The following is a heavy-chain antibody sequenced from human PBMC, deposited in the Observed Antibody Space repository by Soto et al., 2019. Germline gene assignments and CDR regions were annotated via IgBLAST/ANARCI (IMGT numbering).Heavy chain of an antibody. D-gene: IGHD6-13*01. CDR2: ISHSGST. V-gene: IGHV4-59*01. Sequence: QVQLQESGPGLVKPSETLSLTCGVSGGSISNNYWSWIRQPPGKGLEWIGYISHSGSTNYNPSLKSRVTISVDTFKKQFSLKLNSVTAADTAVYYCARGGTYSRLIIGDWFDPWGQGTLVTVAS. J-gene: IGHJ5*02. CDR1: GGSISNNY. CDR3: ARGGTYSRLIIGDWFDP.